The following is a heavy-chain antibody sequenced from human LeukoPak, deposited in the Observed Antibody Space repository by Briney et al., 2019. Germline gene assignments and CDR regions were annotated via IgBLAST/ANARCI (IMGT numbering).Heavy chain of an antibody. V-gene: IGHV3-9*01. Sequence: PGRSLRLSCAASGFTFDDYTMHWVRQAPGKGLEWVSGITWNSGSIGYADSVRGRFTISRDNAKNSLYLEMNSLRAGDTALYYCAKEDHFDYWGQGTLATVSS. CDR3: AKEDHFDY. J-gene: IGHJ4*02. CDR2: ITWNSGSI. CDR1: GFTFDDYT.